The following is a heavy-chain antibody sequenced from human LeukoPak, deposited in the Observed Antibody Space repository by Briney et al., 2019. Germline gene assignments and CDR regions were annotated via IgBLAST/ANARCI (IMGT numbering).Heavy chain of an antibody. D-gene: IGHD5-18*01. V-gene: IGHV4-4*07. Sequence: SETLSLTCTVSGGSISSNYYWSWIRPPAGKGLEYIGRIYNSGITNYNPSLKSRVTISVDTSKNKFSLKLSSVTAADTVVYYCARFRYRYGFFLGDYWGQGTLVTVSS. CDR2: IYNSGIT. CDR3: ARFRYRYGFFLGDY. J-gene: IGHJ4*02. CDR1: GGSISSNYY.